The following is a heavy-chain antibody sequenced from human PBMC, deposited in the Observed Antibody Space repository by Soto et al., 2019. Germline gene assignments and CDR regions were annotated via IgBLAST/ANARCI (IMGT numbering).Heavy chain of an antibody. V-gene: IGHV1-2*04. Sequence: QVQLVQSGAEVKKPGASVKVSCKASGYTFTGYYMHWVRQAPGQGLEWMGWINPNSGGTNYAQKFQGWGTMTRDTSISTAYMELSRLRSDDTAVYYCARDHCSGGSCYRGDAFDIWGQGTMVTVSS. CDR1: GYTFTGYY. CDR3: ARDHCSGGSCYRGDAFDI. CDR2: INPNSGGT. J-gene: IGHJ3*02. D-gene: IGHD2-15*01.